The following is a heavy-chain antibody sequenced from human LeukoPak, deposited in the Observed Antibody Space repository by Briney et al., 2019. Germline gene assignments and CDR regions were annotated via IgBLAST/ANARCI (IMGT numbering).Heavy chain of an antibody. CDR2: ISAYNGNT. J-gene: IGHJ1*01. Sequence: ASVKVSCKASGYTFTNNGITWVRQAPGQGLEWMGWISAYNGNTNYAQKLQGRVTMTTDTSTSTAYMELRSLTSDDTAVYYCARDKAVTTEVTQYFQHWGQGTLVTVCS. CDR3: ARDKAVTTEVTQYFQH. V-gene: IGHV1-18*01. D-gene: IGHD4-11*01. CDR1: GYTFTNNG.